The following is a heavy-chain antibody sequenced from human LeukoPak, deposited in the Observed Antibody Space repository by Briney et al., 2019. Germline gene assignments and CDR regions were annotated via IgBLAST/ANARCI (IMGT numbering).Heavy chain of an antibody. Sequence: GASVKVSCKASGGTFSSYAISWVRQAPGQGLEWMGGIIPIFGTANYAQKFQGRVTITADESTSTAYMELSSLRSEDTAVYYCARRGGDHGPYFDYWGQGTLVTVSS. D-gene: IGHD4-17*01. CDR1: GGTFSSYA. CDR3: ARRGGDHGPYFDY. J-gene: IGHJ4*02. CDR2: IIPIFGTA. V-gene: IGHV1-69*13.